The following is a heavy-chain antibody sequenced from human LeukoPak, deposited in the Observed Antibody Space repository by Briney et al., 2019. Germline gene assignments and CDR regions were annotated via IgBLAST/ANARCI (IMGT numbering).Heavy chain of an antibody. Sequence: SETLSVTCTVSGVSSSSSYWSWIRQPPGKGLEWIGYIFYTGDSNHNPSFKSRVSISLDTSKDQISLKLYSVTAADTAVYYCARHRFASPLDSWGQGTLVTVSS. D-gene: IGHD2-21*01. CDR1: GVSSSSSY. CDR2: IFYTGDS. V-gene: IGHV4-59*08. CDR3: ARHRFASPLDS. J-gene: IGHJ4*02.